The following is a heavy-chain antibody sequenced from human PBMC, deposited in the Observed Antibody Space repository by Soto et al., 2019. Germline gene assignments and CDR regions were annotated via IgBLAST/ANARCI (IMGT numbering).Heavy chain of an antibody. CDR3: AHAVDYGGNRYYFDY. V-gene: IGHV2-5*02. J-gene: IGHJ4*02. D-gene: IGHD4-17*01. CDR1: GFSLSTSGVG. Sequence: QITLKESGPPLVKPTQPLTLTCTFSGFSLSTSGVGVGWIRQSPGKALEWLALIYWDDDDRYSPTLKNRLTTTKDTTKNQVVLTRTNTDPVDTATYYCAHAVDYGGNRYYFDYWGQGTLVTVSS. CDR2: IYWDDDD.